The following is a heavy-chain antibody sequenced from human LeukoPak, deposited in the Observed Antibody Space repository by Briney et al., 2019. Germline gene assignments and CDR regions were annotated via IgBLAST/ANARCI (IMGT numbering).Heavy chain of an antibody. J-gene: IGHJ4*02. Sequence: GGPLSLSCAASGFSFSKYAMHWVRQAPGKGLEWVAVISFDETKKYYADSVKGRFTISRDSSNNTLFLQMNSLKTEDTAVYFCARMKVIKGASLDYWGQGSLVTVSS. D-gene: IGHD2/OR15-2a*01. CDR1: GFSFSKYA. CDR2: ISFDETKK. CDR3: ARMKVIKGASLDY. V-gene: IGHV3-30-3*01.